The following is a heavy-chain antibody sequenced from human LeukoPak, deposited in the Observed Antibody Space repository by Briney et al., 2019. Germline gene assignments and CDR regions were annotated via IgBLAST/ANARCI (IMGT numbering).Heavy chain of an antibody. Sequence: SETLSLTCTVSGGSISSYYWSWIRQPPGKGLEWIGYIYYSGSTNYNPSLKSRVTISVDTSKNQFSLKLSSVTAADTAVYYCARHSRDILTGYYMGLDPWGQGTLVTVSS. CDR2: IYYSGST. V-gene: IGHV4-59*08. D-gene: IGHD3-9*01. J-gene: IGHJ5*02. CDR1: GGSISSYY. CDR3: ARHSRDILTGYYMGLDP.